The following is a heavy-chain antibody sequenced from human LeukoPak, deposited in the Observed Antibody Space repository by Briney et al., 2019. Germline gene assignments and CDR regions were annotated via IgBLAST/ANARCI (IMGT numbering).Heavy chain of an antibody. D-gene: IGHD3-22*01. Sequence: SETLSLTCAVYGGSFSGYYWSWIRQPPGKGLEWIGEINHSGSTNYNPSLKSRVTISVATSKNQFSLKLSSVTAADTAVYYCAMDYYYDSSGADFQHWGQGTLVTVSS. V-gene: IGHV4-34*01. CDR2: INHSGST. CDR3: AMDYYYDSSGADFQH. J-gene: IGHJ1*01. CDR1: GGSFSGYY.